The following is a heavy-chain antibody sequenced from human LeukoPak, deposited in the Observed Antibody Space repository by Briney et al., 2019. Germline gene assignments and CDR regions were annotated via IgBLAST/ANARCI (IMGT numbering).Heavy chain of an antibody. J-gene: IGHJ4*02. CDR3: ARHRDSSGKGFDY. CDR1: GYSINSGYY. Sequence: PSETLSLTCAVSGYSINSGYYWAWIRQPPGKGLEWISTIYHSGSTYYNPSLKSRVTISVDTSKNQSSLKLSSVTAADTAVYYCARHRDSSGKGFDYWGQGTLVTVSS. D-gene: IGHD3-3*01. CDR2: IYHSGST. V-gene: IGHV4-38-2*01.